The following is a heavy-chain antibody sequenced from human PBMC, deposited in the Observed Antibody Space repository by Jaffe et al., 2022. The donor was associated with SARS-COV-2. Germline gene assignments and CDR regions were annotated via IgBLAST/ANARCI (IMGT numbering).Heavy chain of an antibody. D-gene: IGHD3-10*01. J-gene: IGHJ6*03. V-gene: IGHV3-23*04. CDR3: AGTYYYNSGSYYDGGKYCYYMDV. Sequence: EVQLVESGGGLVQPGGSLRLSCEASGFTFINYAMNWVRQVPGKGLEWVSSIGGSADRTFYADSVKGRFTISRDNSKNTLYLQMNSLRAEDTAVYYCAGTYYYNSGSYYDGGKYCYYMDVWGKGTTVTVSS. CDR2: IGGSADRT. CDR1: GFTFINYA.